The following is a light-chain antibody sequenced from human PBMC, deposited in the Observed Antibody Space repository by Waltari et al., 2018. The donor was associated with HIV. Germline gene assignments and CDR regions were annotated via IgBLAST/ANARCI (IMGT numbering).Light chain of an antibody. Sequence: DIVMTQSPASLAVSLGERATINCKSSQSVLFSSNNKNHLAWYQRKPARPPILLIYWASSRESGVPDRFSGSGSGTDFTLTISSLQAEDVAVYYCQQYYSSPWNFGPGTKVDI. J-gene: IGKJ3*01. V-gene: IGKV4-1*01. CDR3: QQYYSSPWN. CDR1: QSVLFSSNNKNH. CDR2: WAS.